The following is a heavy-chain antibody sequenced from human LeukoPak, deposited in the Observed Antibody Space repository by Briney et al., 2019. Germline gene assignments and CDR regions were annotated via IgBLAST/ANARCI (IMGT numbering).Heavy chain of an antibody. CDR1: GFTFSAYD. J-gene: IGHJ6*03. Sequence: GGSLRLSCAASGFTFSAYDMNWVRQATGKGLEWVSAIGTTDDTYYPGSMKGRFTISRDNSKNTLYLQMSSLRAEDTAVYYCARVYYGSGSLYQYYYYMDVWGKGTTVTISS. CDR2: IGTTDDT. D-gene: IGHD3-10*01. V-gene: IGHV3-13*01. CDR3: ARVYYGSGSLYQYYYYMDV.